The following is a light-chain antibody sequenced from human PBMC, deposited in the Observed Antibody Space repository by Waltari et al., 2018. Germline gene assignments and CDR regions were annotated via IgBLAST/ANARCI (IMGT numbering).Light chain of an antibody. CDR3: QQYDKFPLT. V-gene: IGKV1-33*01. J-gene: IGKJ4*01. Sequence: DIQMTQSPSSLSASVGDRVTITCQASQDIRKYLNWYQQKIGKAPKLLIYDASTLETGVPSRVSGSGSGTDCTVTISSLQPEDIATYFCQQYDKFPLTFGGGTKVEIK. CDR1: QDIRKY. CDR2: DAS.